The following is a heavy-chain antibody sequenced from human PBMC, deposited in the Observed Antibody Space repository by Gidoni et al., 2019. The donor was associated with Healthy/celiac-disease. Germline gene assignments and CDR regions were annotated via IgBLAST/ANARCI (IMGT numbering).Heavy chain of an antibody. CDR1: GYTFTSYY. CDR3: ARDMNTVTPFDY. Sequence: QVQLVQSGAEVKKPGASVKVSCQASGYTFTSYYMHWVRQAPGQGLEWMGIINPSGGSTSYAQKFQGRVTMTRDTSTSTVYMELSSLRSEDTAVYYCARDMNTVTPFDYWGQGTLVTVSS. D-gene: IGHD4-17*01. J-gene: IGHJ4*02. V-gene: IGHV1-46*01. CDR2: INPSGGST.